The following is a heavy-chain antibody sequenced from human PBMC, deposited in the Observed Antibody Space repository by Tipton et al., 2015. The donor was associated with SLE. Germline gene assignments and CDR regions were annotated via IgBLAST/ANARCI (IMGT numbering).Heavy chain of an antibody. Sequence: PGLVKPSETLSLTCSVSGGSITTTSYVWGWIRQPPGKGLEWIATIHSNTNSFYNPSLRSRLTISIATSRSQFSLKVRSVTAADTAVYYCARRSRDYGYFDYWGQGTLVIVSS. V-gene: IGHV4-39*07. CDR2: IHSNTNS. CDR3: ARRSRDYGYFDY. CDR1: GGSITTTSYV. D-gene: IGHD4-17*01. J-gene: IGHJ4*02.